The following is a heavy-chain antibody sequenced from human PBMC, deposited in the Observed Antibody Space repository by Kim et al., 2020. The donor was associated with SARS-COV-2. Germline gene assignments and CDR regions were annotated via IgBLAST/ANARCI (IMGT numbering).Heavy chain of an antibody. CDR2: ST. D-gene: IGHD5-12*01. J-gene: IGHJ4*02. Sequence: STYYNPSLKSRVIISVDTSKNQFSLKLSSVTAADTAVYYCVRQYSGYFDYWGQGTLVTVSS. CDR3: VRQYSGYFDY. V-gene: IGHV4-39*01.